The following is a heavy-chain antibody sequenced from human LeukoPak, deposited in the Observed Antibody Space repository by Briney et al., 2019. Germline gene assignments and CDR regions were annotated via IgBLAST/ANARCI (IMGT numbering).Heavy chain of an antibody. Sequence: PSETLSLTCTVSGGSISSGDYYWSWIRQPPGKGLEWIGYIYYSGSTYYNPSLKSRVTISVDTSKNQFSLKLSSVTAADTAVYYCAREGYCSSTSCWSLWGQGTLVTVSS. D-gene: IGHD2-2*01. V-gene: IGHV4-30-4*01. J-gene: IGHJ4*02. CDR1: GGSISSGDYY. CDR3: AREGYCSSTSCWSL. CDR2: IYYSGST.